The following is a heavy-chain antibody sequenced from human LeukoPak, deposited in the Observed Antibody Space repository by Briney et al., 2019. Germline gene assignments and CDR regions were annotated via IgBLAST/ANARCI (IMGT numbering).Heavy chain of an antibody. D-gene: IGHD6-6*01. CDR3: ARSRARDAFDI. V-gene: IGHV4-59*01. CDR1: GGSISSYY. Sequence: KPSETLSLTCTVSGGSISSYYWSWIRQPPGKGLEWIEYIYYSGSTNYNPSLKSRVTISVDTSKNQFSLKLSSVTAADTAVYYCARSRARDAFDIWGQGTMVTVSS. CDR2: IYYSGST. J-gene: IGHJ3*02.